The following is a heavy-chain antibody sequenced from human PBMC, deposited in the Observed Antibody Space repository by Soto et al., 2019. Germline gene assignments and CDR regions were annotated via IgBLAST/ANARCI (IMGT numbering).Heavy chain of an antibody. CDR3: ARVLATQGYSYNWFDP. D-gene: IGHD1-26*01. Sequence: ASVKVSCKASGYTFTSYAMHWVRQAPGQRLEWMGWINAGNGNTKYSQKFQGRVTITRDTSASTAYMELSSLRSEDTAVYYCARVLATQGYSYNWFDPWGQGTLVTVSS. V-gene: IGHV1-3*01. CDR2: INAGNGNT. J-gene: IGHJ5*02. CDR1: GYTFTSYA.